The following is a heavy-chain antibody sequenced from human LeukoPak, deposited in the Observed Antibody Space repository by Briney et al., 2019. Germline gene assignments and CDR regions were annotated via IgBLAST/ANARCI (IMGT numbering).Heavy chain of an antibody. V-gene: IGHV3-7*01. CDR3: ARDENYGDDGLIDY. CDR1: GFTFSSYW. Sequence: AGGSLRLSCAASGFTFSSYWMSWVRQAPGKGLEWVANIKQDGSEKYYVDSVKGRFTISRDNAKNSLYLQMNSLRAEDTAVYYCARDENYGDDGLIDYWGQGTLVTVSS. CDR2: IKQDGSEK. D-gene: IGHD4-17*01. J-gene: IGHJ4*02.